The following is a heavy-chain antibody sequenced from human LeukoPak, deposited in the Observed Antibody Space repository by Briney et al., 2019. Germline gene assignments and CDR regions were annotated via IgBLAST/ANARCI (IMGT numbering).Heavy chain of an antibody. V-gene: IGHV3-64*01. Sequence: GGSLRLSCATSEFIFSSYEMHWVRQTPGRGLEYVSGISGDGLSSYYAISVKDRFTISRDNSKNTLYLHMGSLKADDMAVYYCARSTEGTAHFDYWGHGTLVIVSS. D-gene: IGHD1-7*01. CDR3: ARSTEGTAHFDY. J-gene: IGHJ4*01. CDR2: ISGDGLSS. CDR1: EFIFSSYE.